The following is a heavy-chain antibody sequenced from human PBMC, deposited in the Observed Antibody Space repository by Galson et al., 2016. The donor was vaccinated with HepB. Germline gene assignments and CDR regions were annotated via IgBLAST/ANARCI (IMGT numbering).Heavy chain of an antibody. CDR2: INADGTTT. Sequence: SLRLSCAASGFTFSGYWMHWVRQTPGKGLVWVSRINADGTTTGYADSVKGRFTISRDDAKNTLYLQMNTLRVEDTAVYYCTRETRWYFDLWGRGTLRTVSS. V-gene: IGHV3-74*01. CDR3: TRETRWYFDL. J-gene: IGHJ2*01. CDR1: GFTFSGYW.